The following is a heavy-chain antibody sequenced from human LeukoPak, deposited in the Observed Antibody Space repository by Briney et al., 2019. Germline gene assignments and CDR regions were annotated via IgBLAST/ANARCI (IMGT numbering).Heavy chain of an antibody. D-gene: IGHD6-19*01. CDR3: ARYSSGWYDGAFDI. J-gene: IGHJ3*02. Sequence: SETLSLTCTVSGYSISSGYYWGGIRPPPGKGREWIGSIYHSGSTYYNPSLKSRVTISVDTSKNQFSLKLSSVTAADTAVYYCARYSSGWYDGAFDIWGQGTMVTVSS. CDR1: GYSISSGYY. V-gene: IGHV4-38-2*02. CDR2: IYHSGST.